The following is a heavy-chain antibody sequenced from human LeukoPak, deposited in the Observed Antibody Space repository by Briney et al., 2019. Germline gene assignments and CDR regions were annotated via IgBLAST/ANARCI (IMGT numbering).Heavy chain of an antibody. CDR2: IYYSGST. Sequence: SETLSLTCTVSGGSISSSSYCWGWIRQPPGKGLEWIGYIYYSGSTYYNPSLKSRVTISVDTSKNQFSLKLSSVTAADTAVYYCAREYYYDSSGYRARFDPWGQGTLVTVSS. CDR3: AREYYYDSSGYRARFDP. V-gene: IGHV4-31*03. D-gene: IGHD3-22*01. CDR1: GGSISSSSYC. J-gene: IGHJ5*02.